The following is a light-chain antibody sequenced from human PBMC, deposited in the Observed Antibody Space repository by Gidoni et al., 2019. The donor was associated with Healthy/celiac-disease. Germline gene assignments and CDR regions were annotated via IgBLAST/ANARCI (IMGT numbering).Light chain of an antibody. CDR1: QSISSY. Sequence: IQMTQSPSSLSASVGDRVTITCRASQSISSYLNWYQQKPGKAPKLLIYGASSLQSGVPSRFSGSGSGTDFTLTITSLQPEDFATYYCQQSYSIPYTFGQGTKVEIK. CDR3: QQSYSIPYT. V-gene: IGKV1-39*01. J-gene: IGKJ2*01. CDR2: GAS.